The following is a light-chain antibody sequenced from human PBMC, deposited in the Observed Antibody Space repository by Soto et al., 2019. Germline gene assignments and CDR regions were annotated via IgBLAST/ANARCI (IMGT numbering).Light chain of an antibody. CDR2: GAS. J-gene: IGKJ4*01. CDR3: QQYDDWRLLT. Sequence: EVVMTQSPATLSVSPGDKATLSCRASQSVSSHLAWYQQKPGQAPRLLIYGASTRASGVPARCSGSGSGTEFTLTISSLQSEDFAIYYCQQYDDWRLLTFGGGTKVEI. V-gene: IGKV3-15*01. CDR1: QSVSSH.